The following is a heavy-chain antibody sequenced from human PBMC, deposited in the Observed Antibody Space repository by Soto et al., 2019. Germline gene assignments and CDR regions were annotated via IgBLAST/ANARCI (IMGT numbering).Heavy chain of an antibody. D-gene: IGHD3-10*01. Sequence: QVQLVQSGAEVKKPGASVKVSCKASGYTFTSYAMHWVRQAPGQRLEWMGWINAGNGNTKYSQKFQGRVTITRDTSASTAYMELSSLRSEDTAEYYCARDFSWFGELIASDYWGQGTLVTVSS. CDR2: INAGNGNT. CDR3: ARDFSWFGELIASDY. J-gene: IGHJ4*02. V-gene: IGHV1-3*01. CDR1: GYTFTSYA.